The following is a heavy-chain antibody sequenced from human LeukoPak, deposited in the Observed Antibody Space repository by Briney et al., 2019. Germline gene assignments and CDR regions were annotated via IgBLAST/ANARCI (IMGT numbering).Heavy chain of an antibody. CDR2: IYSGGNT. Sequence: GGSLRLSCAASGFTVSSNYMSWVRQAPGKGLEWVSVIYSGGNTYYGDSVKGRFTISRGNSKNTLYLQMNSLRAEDTAVYYCARDYGGYGRFDYWGQGTLVTVSS. CDR1: GFTVSSNY. D-gene: IGHD5-12*01. CDR3: ARDYGGYGRFDY. V-gene: IGHV3-66*01. J-gene: IGHJ4*02.